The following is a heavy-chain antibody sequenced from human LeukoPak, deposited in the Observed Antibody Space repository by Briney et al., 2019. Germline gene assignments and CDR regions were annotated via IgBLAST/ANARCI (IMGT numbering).Heavy chain of an antibody. CDR2: ISSSSSTI. D-gene: IGHD2-2*01. CDR3: AREYCSSTSCLYDY. CDR1: GFTFSSYS. V-gene: IGHV3-48*01. Sequence: GGSLRLSCAASGFTFSSYSMNWVRQAPGKGLEWVSYISSSSSTIYYADSVKGRFTIPRDKAKNSLYLLMNSLRAEDTAVYYCAREYCSSTSCLYDYWGQGTLVTVSS. J-gene: IGHJ4*02.